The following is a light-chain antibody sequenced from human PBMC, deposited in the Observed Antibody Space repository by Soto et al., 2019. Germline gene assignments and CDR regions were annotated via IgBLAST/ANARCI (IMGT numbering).Light chain of an antibody. Sequence: KVMTQSPATLSMSPGERATLSCRASQSVSTYLAWYQQKPGQAPRLLIYGASTRATGIPARFSGSGSGTEFTLTISSLQSEDFAIYCCQQYNNWPTFGQGTRLEMK. CDR2: GAS. CDR1: QSVSTY. J-gene: IGKJ5*01. V-gene: IGKV3-15*01. CDR3: QQYNNWPT.